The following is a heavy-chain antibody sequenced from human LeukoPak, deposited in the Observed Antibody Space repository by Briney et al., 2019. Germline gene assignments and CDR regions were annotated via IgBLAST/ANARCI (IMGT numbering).Heavy chain of an antibody. D-gene: IGHD4-23*01. Sequence: GGSLRLSCAASVFIFSRYWMHSVRQAPGKGLVWVAHINVDGSTTNYADSVKGRFSVSRDNARDTLYLQMNSLRAGHTALYYCTRDNGGIDYWGQGTLVTVSS. J-gene: IGHJ4*02. CDR1: VFIFSRYW. CDR3: TRDNGGIDY. V-gene: IGHV3-74*01. CDR2: INVDGSTT.